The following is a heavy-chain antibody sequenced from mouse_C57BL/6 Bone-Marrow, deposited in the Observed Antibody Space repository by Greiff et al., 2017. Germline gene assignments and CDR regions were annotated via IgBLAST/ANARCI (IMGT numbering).Heavy chain of an antibody. J-gene: IGHJ1*03. V-gene: IGHV1-69*01. Sequence: QVQLQQPGAELVMPGASVKLSCKASGYTFTSYWMHWVKQRPGQGLEWIGEIDPSDSYTNSNQKFKGKSTLPVDKSSSTAYMQLSSLTSEDSAVYYCAREIYYDYDGPYWYFDGWGTGTTVTVSS. CDR2: IDPSDSYT. D-gene: IGHD2-4*01. CDR3: AREIYYDYDGPYWYFDG. CDR1: GYTFTSYW.